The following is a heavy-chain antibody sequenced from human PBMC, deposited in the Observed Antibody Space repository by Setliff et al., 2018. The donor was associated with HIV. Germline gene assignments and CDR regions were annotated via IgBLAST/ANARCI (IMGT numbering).Heavy chain of an antibody. CDR1: TLSFSSYT. J-gene: IGHJ4*02. D-gene: IGHD3-10*01. V-gene: IGHV3-7*03. Sequence: PGGSLRLSCEASTLSFSSYTMNWVRQAPGNGLEWVANIKGDGSDQYYMDSVRGRFIISRDNAKKSVYLQMSSLRAEDTAVYYCATDGSAFDRWGQGTLVTVSS. CDR3: ATDGSAFDR. CDR2: IKGDGSDQ.